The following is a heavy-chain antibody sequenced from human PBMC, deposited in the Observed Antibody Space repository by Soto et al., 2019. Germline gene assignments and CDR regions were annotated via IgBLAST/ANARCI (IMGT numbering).Heavy chain of an antibody. CDR2: ISYDGSNK. CDR1: GFTFSSYG. D-gene: IGHD2-15*01. Sequence: QVQLVESGGGVVQPGRSLRLSCAASGFTFSSYGMHWVRQAPGKGLEWVAVISYDGSNKYYADSVKGRFTISRDNSKNTLYLQMNSLRAEDTAVYYCAKAPRYRSGGSCYSDYWGQGTLVTVSS. CDR3: AKAPRYRSGGSCYSDY. J-gene: IGHJ4*02. V-gene: IGHV3-30*18.